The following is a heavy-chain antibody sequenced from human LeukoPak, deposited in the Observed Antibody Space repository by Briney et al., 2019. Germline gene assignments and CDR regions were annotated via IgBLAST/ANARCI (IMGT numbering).Heavy chain of an antibody. CDR3: ARITSSSSAVDY. Sequence: SETLSLTCTVSGGSISGYYWSWIRQPPGKGLEWIGYIYYSGSTNYNPSLKSRVTISVDTSKNQFSLKLSSVTAADTAVYYCARITSSSSAVDYWGRGTLVTVSS. D-gene: IGHD6-6*01. V-gene: IGHV4-59*01. CDR1: GGSISGYY. CDR2: IYYSGST. J-gene: IGHJ4*02.